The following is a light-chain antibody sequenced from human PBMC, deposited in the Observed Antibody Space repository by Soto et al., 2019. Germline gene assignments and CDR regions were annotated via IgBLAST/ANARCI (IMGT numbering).Light chain of an antibody. J-gene: IGKJ1*01. CDR1: QSISSW. Sequence: DIEMTQSPSTLSASVGDRVTISCRASQSISSWLAWYQQKPGRAPDLLIFHASSLESGVPSRFSGSGSETEFTLTISSRQPEDFATYYCQQYNSYSGTFGQGTKVEI. CDR3: QQYNSYSGT. CDR2: HAS. V-gene: IGKV1-5*01.